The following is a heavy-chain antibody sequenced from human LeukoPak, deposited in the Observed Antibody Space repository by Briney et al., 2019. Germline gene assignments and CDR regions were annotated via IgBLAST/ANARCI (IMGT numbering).Heavy chain of an antibody. CDR3: ARAGITIFGVVINSYYYYMDV. CDR1: GGSISSSSYY. Sequence: SETLSLTCTVSGGSISSSSYYWGWIRQPPGKGLEWIGSIYYSGSTYYNPSLKSRVTISVDTSKNQFSLKLSSVTAADTAVYYCARAGITIFGVVINSYYYYMDVWGKGTTVTVSS. D-gene: IGHD3-3*01. CDR2: IYYSGST. V-gene: IGHV4-39*07. J-gene: IGHJ6*03.